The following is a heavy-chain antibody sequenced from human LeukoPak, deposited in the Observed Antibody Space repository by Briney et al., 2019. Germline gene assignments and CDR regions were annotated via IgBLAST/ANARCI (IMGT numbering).Heavy chain of an antibody. Sequence: PSETLSLTCTVSGGSISSYYWSWIRQPAGKGLEWIGRIYTSGSTNYNPSLKSRVTMSVDTSKNQFSLRLSSVTAADTAVYYCARGSSSWFDWYFDLWGRGTLVTVSS. CDR2: IYTSGST. CDR1: GGSISSYY. CDR3: ARGSSSWFDWYFDL. V-gene: IGHV4-4*07. D-gene: IGHD6-13*01. J-gene: IGHJ2*01.